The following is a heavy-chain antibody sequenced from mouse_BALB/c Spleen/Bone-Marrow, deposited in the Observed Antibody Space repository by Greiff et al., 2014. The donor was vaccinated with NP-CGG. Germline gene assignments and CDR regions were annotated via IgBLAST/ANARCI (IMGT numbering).Heavy chain of an antibody. V-gene: IGHV6-6*01. Sequence: EVKLQESGGRLVQPGGSMKLSCAASGFAFSDTWLDWVRQSPEKGPEWIAVIRTNADDHATYYAESVKGRFTISRDDSISSVYLQMNSLRAEDTGIYYCTPHPFDYWGQGTTLTVSS. J-gene: IGHJ2*01. CDR1: GFAFSDTW. CDR2: IRTNADDHAT. CDR3: TPHPFDY.